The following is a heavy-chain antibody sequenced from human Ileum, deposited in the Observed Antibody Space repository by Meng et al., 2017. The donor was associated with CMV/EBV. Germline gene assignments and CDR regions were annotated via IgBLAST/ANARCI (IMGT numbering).Heavy chain of an antibody. CDR3: ARAAARGVPVDL. J-gene: IGHJ5*02. Sequence: HLRGAGPRRLQPSETLSPTCTVTGGSLTSYYWTWIRQPAGKGLEWIGRIHPTGTTDDNPSLRSRVSMSLDKSKNQFSLKLTSVTAADTAVYYCARAAARGVPVDLWGQGTLVTASS. D-gene: IGHD3-10*01. V-gene: IGHV4-4*07. CDR2: IHPTGTT. CDR1: GGSLTSYY.